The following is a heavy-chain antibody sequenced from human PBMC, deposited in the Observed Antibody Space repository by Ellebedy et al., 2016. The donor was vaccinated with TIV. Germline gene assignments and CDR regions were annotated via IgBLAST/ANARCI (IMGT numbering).Heavy chain of an antibody. J-gene: IGHJ4*02. CDR3: ARELEDLSGSYYEDY. V-gene: IGHV4-39*07. D-gene: IGHD1-26*01. Sequence: SETPSLTCTVSGGSISSRSYYWGWIRQPPGKGLEWIGNIYYSGSTYYNPSLKSRATISVDTSKNQFSLKLSSVTAADTAVYYCARELEDLSGSYYEDYWGQGTLVTFSS. CDR2: IYYSGST. CDR1: GGSISSRSYY.